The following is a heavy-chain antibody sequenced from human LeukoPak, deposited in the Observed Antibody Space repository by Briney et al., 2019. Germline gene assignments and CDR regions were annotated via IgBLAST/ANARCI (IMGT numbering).Heavy chain of an antibody. CDR3: ARRRYTFDY. J-gene: IGHJ4*02. Sequence: SETLSLTCTVSGGSISGYYWTWIRQPPGKGLEYIGYIYYSGSTNHNPSLKSRVTISVDTSKNQFSLKLSSVTAADTAVYYCARRRYTFDYWGQGTLVTVSS. CDR1: GGSISGYY. CDR2: IYYSGST. D-gene: IGHD1-1*01. V-gene: IGHV4-59*01.